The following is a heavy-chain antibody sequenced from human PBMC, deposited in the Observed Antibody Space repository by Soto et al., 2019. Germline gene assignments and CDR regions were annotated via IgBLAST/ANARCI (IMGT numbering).Heavy chain of an antibody. V-gene: IGHV4-31*03. CDR3: ARYDYSNYDPWFDP. CDR1: GGSISSGGYY. CDR2: IYYSGST. D-gene: IGHD4-4*01. Sequence: SETLSLTCTVSGGSISSGGYYWSWIRQHPGKGLEWIGYIYYSGSTYYNPSLKSRVTISVDTSKNQFSLKLSSVTAADTAVYYCARYDYSNYDPWFDPWGQGTLVTVSS. J-gene: IGHJ5*02.